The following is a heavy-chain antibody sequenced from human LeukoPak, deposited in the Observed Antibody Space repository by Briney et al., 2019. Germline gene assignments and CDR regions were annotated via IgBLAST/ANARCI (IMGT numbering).Heavy chain of an antibody. D-gene: IGHD3-10*01. CDR2: IYPGDSDT. CDR1: GYNFNTYW. Sequence: GESLKISCKGSGYNFNTYWIGWVRQMPGKGLEWMGIIYPGDSDTRYSPSFQGQVTISADKSISTAYLPWSSLKASDTAMYYCARQETGSVGSYWGQGTLVTVSS. J-gene: IGHJ4*02. CDR3: ARQETGSVGSY. V-gene: IGHV5-51*01.